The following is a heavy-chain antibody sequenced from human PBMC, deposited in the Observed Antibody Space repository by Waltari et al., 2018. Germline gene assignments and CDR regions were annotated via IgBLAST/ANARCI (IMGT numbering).Heavy chain of an antibody. CDR2: IIPIFGTA. D-gene: IGHD3-10*01. V-gene: IGHV1-69*14. Sequence: QVQLVQSGAEVKKPGSSVKVSCKASGGTFSSYAISWVRQAPGQGLEWMGGIIPIFGTANYAQKFQGRVTITADKSTSTAYMELSSLRSEDTAVYYCARGNYYGSGSYYHRLDHFDYWGQGTMVTVSS. J-gene: IGHJ4*02. CDR1: GGTFSSYA. CDR3: ARGNYYGSGSYYHRLDHFDY.